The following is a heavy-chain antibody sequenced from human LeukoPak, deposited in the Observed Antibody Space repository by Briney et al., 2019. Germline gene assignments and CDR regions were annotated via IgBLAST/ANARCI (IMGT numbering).Heavy chain of an antibody. J-gene: IGHJ4*02. Sequence: GGSLRLSCAASGFTFNSFAMNWVRQAPGKGLEWVSSISGSDGTSHYADFVKGRFTISRDNFKNTVSLQMTSLRAEDTAVYYCAKDLPDYGDYEVGYWGQGTLVTVSS. CDR3: AKDLPDYGDYEVGY. CDR2: ISGSDGTS. CDR1: GFTFNSFA. D-gene: IGHD4-17*01. V-gene: IGHV3-23*01.